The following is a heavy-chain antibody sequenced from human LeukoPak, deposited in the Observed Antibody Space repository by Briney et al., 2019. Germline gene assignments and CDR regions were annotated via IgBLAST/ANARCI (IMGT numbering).Heavy chain of an antibody. CDR2: INPSGGST. J-gene: IGHJ4*02. V-gene: IGHV1-46*01. D-gene: IGHD3-22*01. CDR1: GYTFTSYY. Sequence: GASVKVSCKASGYTFTSYYMHWVRQAPGQGLEWMGIINPSGGSTSYAQKFQGRVTMTRDTSTSTVYMELSSLRSEDTAVYYCATDDSSGYWSMWGQGTLVTVSS. CDR3: ATDDSSGYWSM.